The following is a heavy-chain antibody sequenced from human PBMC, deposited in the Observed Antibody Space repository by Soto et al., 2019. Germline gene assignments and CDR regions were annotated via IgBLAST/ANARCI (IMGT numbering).Heavy chain of an antibody. Sequence: GGSLRLSCAASGFTFSRFAMHWVRQAPGKGLEWVAIIYFDGSEKYYADSVRGRFTISKDSSKNTLYLQMNSLRAEDTAVYYCVRDQDRSPPRAFDLWGQGTMVTVSS. V-gene: IGHV3-33*01. J-gene: IGHJ3*01. CDR2: IYFDGSEK. CDR3: VRDQDRSPPRAFDL. D-gene: IGHD3-22*01. CDR1: GFTFSRFA.